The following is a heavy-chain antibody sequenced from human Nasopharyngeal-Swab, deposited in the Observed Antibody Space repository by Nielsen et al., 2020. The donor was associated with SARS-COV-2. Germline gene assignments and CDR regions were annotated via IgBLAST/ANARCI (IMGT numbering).Heavy chain of an antibody. CDR2: MNLDSGDT. Sequence: ASVKVSCKTSGYTFASFDINWVRQATGRGLEWVGWMNLDSGDTHYAQEFQGKVTLTRDTSRSTAYMELSSLRYEDTAVYYCARGPRPKRHLDYWGRGTLVTVSS. J-gene: IGHJ4*02. CDR3: ARGPRPKRHLDY. V-gene: IGHV1-8*02. D-gene: IGHD1-1*01. CDR1: GYTFASFD.